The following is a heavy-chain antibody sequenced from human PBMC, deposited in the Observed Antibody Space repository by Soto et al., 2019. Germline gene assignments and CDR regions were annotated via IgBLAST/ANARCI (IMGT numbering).Heavy chain of an antibody. D-gene: IGHD6-6*01. J-gene: IGHJ6*02. CDR3: AKDLVAWSNYYYYGMDV. V-gene: IGHV3-30*19. Sequence: GGSLILSCAASGFTFSSYGMHWVRQAPGKGLEWVAVISYDGSNKYYADSVKGRFTISRDNSKNTLYLQMNSLRAEDTAVYYCAKDLVAWSNYYYYGMDVWGQGTTVTVSS. CDR1: GFTFSSYG. CDR2: ISYDGSNK.